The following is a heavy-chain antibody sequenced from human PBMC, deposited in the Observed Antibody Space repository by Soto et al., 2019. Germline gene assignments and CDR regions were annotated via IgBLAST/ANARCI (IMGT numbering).Heavy chain of an antibody. V-gene: IGHV1-69*13. CDR1: GGAFSSYA. CDR3: ASSVVSAAIDGYYYYGIDV. Sequence: ASENVSCKASGGAFSSYASSWVRQAPGQGLEWMGGIIPIFGTANYAQKFQGRVTITADESTSTAYMELSSLRSEDTAVYYCASSVVSAAIDGYYYYGIDVWGQGSTVTGSS. J-gene: IGHJ6*02. CDR2: IIPIFGTA. D-gene: IGHD2-2*01.